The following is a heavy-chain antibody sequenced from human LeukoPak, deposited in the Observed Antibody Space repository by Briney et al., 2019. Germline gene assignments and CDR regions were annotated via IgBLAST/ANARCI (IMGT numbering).Heavy chain of an antibody. CDR1: GYSISSGYY. D-gene: IGHD6-13*01. Sequence: PSETLSLTCTVSGYSISSGYYWGWIRQPPGKGLEWIGSIYYSGSTYYNPSLKSRVTISVDTSKNQFSLKLSSVTAADTAVYYCAGEGGIAAAGSWFDPWGQGTLVTVSS. V-gene: IGHV4-38-2*02. CDR3: AGEGGIAAAGSWFDP. CDR2: IYYSGST. J-gene: IGHJ5*02.